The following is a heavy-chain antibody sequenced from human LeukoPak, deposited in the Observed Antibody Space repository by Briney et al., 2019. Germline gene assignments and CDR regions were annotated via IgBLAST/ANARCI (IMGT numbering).Heavy chain of an antibody. V-gene: IGHV3-30-3*01. J-gene: IGHJ4*02. Sequence: GGSLRLSCAVSGCTFSSYAMHWVRQAPGKGLEWVAVISYGGSNKYYADSVKGRFTISGDNSKNTLYLQMNSLRAEDTAGYYCARDRGFGELFFYFDYWGRGTLVTVCS. CDR2: ISYGGSNK. CDR1: GCTFSSYA. D-gene: IGHD3-10*01. CDR3: ARDRGFGELFFYFDY.